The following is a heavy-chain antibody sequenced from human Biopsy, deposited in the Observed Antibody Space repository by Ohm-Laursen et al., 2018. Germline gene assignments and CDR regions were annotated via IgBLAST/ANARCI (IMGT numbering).Heavy chain of an antibody. CDR3: ARDRMTDVFGGPTRTDVFDS. J-gene: IGHJ4*02. D-gene: IGHD3-10*01. Sequence: ASVKVSCKASGSTFNDYFIHWVRQSPGQGLEWMGWVNLNSGAPNSAENFRDRVTLTRDTSISAVYIELRRLKSDDAAVYYCARDRMTDVFGGPTRTDVFDSWGQGTPVTVSS. CDR1: GSTFNDYF. V-gene: IGHV1-2*02. CDR2: VNLNSGAP.